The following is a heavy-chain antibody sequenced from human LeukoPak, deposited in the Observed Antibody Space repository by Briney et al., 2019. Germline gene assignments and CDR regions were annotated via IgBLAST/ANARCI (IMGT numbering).Heavy chain of an antibody. CDR1: GGSISSGSYY. J-gene: IGHJ5*02. V-gene: IGHV4-61*02. Sequence: SQTLSLTCTVSGGSISSGSYYWSWIRQPAGKGLEWIGRIYTSGSTNYNPSLKSRVTISVDTSKNQFSLKLSSVTAADTAVYYCARRHPKNWFDPWGQGTLVTVSS. CDR2: IYTSGST. CDR3: ARRHPKNWFDP.